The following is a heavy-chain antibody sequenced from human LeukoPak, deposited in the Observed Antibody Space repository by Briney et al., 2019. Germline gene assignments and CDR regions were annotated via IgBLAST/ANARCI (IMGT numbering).Heavy chain of an antibody. CDR2: IVPMFATS. CDR3: AAVVSSMVFKVLYYFDY. D-gene: IGHD5-18*01. V-gene: IGHV1-69*05. Sequence: SVKLSCKASGGTFSSYAISWVRQAPGHGLEWMGTIVPMFATSNYAQEFQGRVTITTDESTNTAYMDLSSLKSEETAVYSCAAVVSSMVFKVLYYFDYWGQGTMVTVSS. CDR1: GGTFSSYA. J-gene: IGHJ4*02.